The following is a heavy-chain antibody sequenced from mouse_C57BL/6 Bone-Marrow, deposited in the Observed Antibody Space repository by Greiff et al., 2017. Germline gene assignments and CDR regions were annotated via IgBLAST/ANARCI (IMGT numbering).Heavy chain of an antibody. CDR3: ARQGLDYYGSSPAWFAY. CDR1: GYSFTGYY. CDR2: INPSTGGT. Sequence: VQLQQSGPELVKPGASVKISCKASGYSFTGYYMHWVKQSSEKSLEWIGEINPSTGGTSYNQKFKGKATLTVDKSSSTAYMQLKSLTSEDSAVYYCARQGLDYYGSSPAWFAYWGQGTLVTVSA. V-gene: IGHV1-43*01. D-gene: IGHD1-1*01. J-gene: IGHJ3*01.